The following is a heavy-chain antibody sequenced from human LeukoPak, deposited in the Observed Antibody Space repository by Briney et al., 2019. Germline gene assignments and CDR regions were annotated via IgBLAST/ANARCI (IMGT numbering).Heavy chain of an antibody. CDR2: INHSGST. Sequence: SETLSLTCAVYGGSFSGYYWSWIRQPPGKGLEWIGEINHSGSTNYNPSLKSRVTISVDTSKNQFSLKLSSVTAADTAVYYCARDPPDCSGGSCYGGGIDYWGQGTLVTVSS. D-gene: IGHD2-15*01. CDR1: GGSFSGYY. V-gene: IGHV4-34*01. CDR3: ARDPPDCSGGSCYGGGIDY. J-gene: IGHJ4*02.